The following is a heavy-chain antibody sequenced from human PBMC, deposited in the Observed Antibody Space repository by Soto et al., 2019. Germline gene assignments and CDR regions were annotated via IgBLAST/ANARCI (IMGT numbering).Heavy chain of an antibody. J-gene: IGHJ4*02. Sequence: TGGSLRLSCAAPGFTFSTHGMHWVRQTPRERLEWVAVIWLDGGNKYYVASVKGRFTISRDNSKNTLYLQMNSLRAEDTAVYYCARSYGYCSGGSCKMTPLDYWGQGTLVTVSS. CDR1: GFTFSTHG. D-gene: IGHD2-15*01. V-gene: IGHV3-33*01. CDR2: IWLDGGNK. CDR3: ARSYGYCSGGSCKMTPLDY.